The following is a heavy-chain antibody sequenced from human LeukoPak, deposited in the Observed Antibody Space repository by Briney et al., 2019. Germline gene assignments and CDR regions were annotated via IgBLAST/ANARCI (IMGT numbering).Heavy chain of an antibody. D-gene: IGHD2-15*01. V-gene: IGHV3-23*01. CDR2: ISGSGGST. Sequence: GGSLRLSCAASGFTFSSYAMSWVRQAPGKGLEWVSAISGSGGSTYYADSVKGRLTISRDNSKNTLYLQMNSLRAEDTAVYYCAKGAGYCSGGSCYGSDYWGQGTLVTVSS. CDR3: AKGAGYCSGGSCYGSDY. J-gene: IGHJ4*02. CDR1: GFTFSSYA.